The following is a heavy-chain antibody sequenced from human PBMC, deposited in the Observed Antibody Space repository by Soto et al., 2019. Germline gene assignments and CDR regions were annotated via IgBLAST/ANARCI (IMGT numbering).Heavy chain of an antibody. V-gene: IGHV1-18*01. CDR1: GYTFTHYG. J-gene: IGHJ2*01. D-gene: IGHD2-15*01. Sequence: QVQLVQSRAEVKKPGASVKVSCKASGYTFTHYGITWVRQAPGQGLEWMGWINSFSGDTNYPQKLQGRLTMTTDTSTNTVYMELRNLRSDDTAVYYCARDLHSGGKYWYFDIWGRGTLVTVSS. CDR3: ARDLHSGGKYWYFDI. CDR2: INSFSGDT.